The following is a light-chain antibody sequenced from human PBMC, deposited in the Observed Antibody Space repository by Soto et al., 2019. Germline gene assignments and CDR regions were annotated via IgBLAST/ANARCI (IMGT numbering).Light chain of an antibody. V-gene: IGKV2-28*01. CDR2: LAS. CDR3: MQGLQMGS. Sequence: VLTQSPLSLPVTPGEPASISCRSSQRLLHRNGKNYLDWYLQKPGQSTQILVYLASNRSSGVPDRFSGSGSVTDFTLRISPVQAEDVGVYYCMQGLQMGSFGGGTKVEIK. CDR1: QRLLHRNGKNY. J-gene: IGKJ4*01.